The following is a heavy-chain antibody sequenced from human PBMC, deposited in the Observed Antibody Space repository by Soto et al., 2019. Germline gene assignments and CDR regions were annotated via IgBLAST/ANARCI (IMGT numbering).Heavy chain of an antibody. Sequence: EVQLVESGGGLVQPGGSLRLSCAVSGITFTKAWMSWVRQAPGKGLEWVGRIKSKTDGGTADYAAPLKGRFTISIDDSKNTLFLQMNSLKTEATAVYYCSTDAYSTKDIWYRASLWGQVTLVTVSS. V-gene: IGHV3-15*01. CDR3: STDAYSTKDIWYRASL. CDR1: GITFTKAW. D-gene: IGHD2-8*01. J-gene: IGHJ4*02. CDR2: IKSKTDGGTA.